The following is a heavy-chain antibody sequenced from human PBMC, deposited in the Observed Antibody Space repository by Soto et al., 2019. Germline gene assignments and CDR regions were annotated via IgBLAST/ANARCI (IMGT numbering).Heavy chain of an antibody. J-gene: IGHJ6*02. CDR2: IHYSGST. CDR3: ARQVSSAWPPYYYDMDV. D-gene: IGHD6-25*01. CDR1: GGSISSYF. V-gene: IGHV4-59*08. Sequence: TSETLSLTCTASGGSISSYFWSWIRQPPGRGLEWIGHIHYSGSTNYNPSLKSRVTISVDTSKNQVSLKLSSVTAADTAMYFCARQVSSAWPPYYYDMDVWGQGTTVTVSS.